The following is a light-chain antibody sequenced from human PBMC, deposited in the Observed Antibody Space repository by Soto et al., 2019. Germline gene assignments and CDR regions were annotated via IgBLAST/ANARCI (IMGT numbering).Light chain of an antibody. Sequence: QAVVTQPPSVSGAPGQRVTISCTGSSSNIGAGYDVHWYQQLPGTAPKLLIYVNTNRPSGVPDRFSGSKSGTSASLAITGLQAEDEAAYYCQSYDISLSGVVFGGGTKLTVL. V-gene: IGLV1-40*01. CDR1: SSNIGAGYD. CDR2: VNT. CDR3: QSYDISLSGVV. J-gene: IGLJ3*02.